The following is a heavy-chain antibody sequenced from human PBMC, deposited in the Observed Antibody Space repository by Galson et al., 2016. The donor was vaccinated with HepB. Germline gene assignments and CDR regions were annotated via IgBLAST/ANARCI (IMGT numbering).Heavy chain of an antibody. CDR3: AGVNRRLGFNVFDI. Sequence: CKASGYTFSSYDIMWVQQAPGQGLEWMGWIGTHSGDTNYAQKFLGRVTMTTDTSTSTAYMELRSLRSDDTAVYSCAGVNRRLGFNVFDIWGQGTMVTVSS. V-gene: IGHV1-18*01. J-gene: IGHJ3*02. CDR2: IGTHSGDT. CDR1: GYTFSSYD. D-gene: IGHD3-9*01.